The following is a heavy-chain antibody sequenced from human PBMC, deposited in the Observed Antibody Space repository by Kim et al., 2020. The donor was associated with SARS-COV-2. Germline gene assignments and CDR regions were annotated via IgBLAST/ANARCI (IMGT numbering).Heavy chain of an antibody. D-gene: IGHD1-7*01. Sequence: SETLSLTCTVSGGSVSSGSYYWNWIRQPPGKGLEWIGYMYYSGSTNYNPSLKSRVTISVDTSKNQFSLKLSSVTAADTVVYYCARITGNYDRWFDPWGQGTLVTVSS. CDR2: MYYSGST. J-gene: IGHJ5*02. CDR1: GGSVSSGSYY. V-gene: IGHV4-61*01. CDR3: ARITGNYDRWFDP.